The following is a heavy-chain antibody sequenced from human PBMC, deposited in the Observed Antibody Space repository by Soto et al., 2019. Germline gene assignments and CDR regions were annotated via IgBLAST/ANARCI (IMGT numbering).Heavy chain of an antibody. CDR1: GFTFSSYG. Sequence: PGGSLRLSCAASGFTFSSYGMHWVRQAPGKGLEWVAVISYDGSNKYYADSVKGRFTISRDNSKNTLYLQMNSLRAEDTAVYYCARGLGELFGLNAWYFDYWGQGTLVTVSS. D-gene: IGHD3-10*01. J-gene: IGHJ4*02. CDR3: ARGLGELFGLNAWYFDY. V-gene: IGHV3-30*03. CDR2: ISYDGSNK.